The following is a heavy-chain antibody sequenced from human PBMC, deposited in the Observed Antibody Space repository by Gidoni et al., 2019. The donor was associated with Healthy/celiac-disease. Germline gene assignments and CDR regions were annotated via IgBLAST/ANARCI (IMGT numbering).Heavy chain of an antibody. D-gene: IGHD3-10*01. J-gene: IGHJ4*02. Sequence: QVQLVESGGGVVQPGRSLRLSCAASGFTFSSYAMHWVRQAPGKGLEWVAVISYDGSNKYYADSVKGRFTISRDNSKNTLYLQMNSLRAEDTAVYYCARAPVLLWFGELDYWGQGTLVTVSS. CDR3: ARAPVLLWFGELDY. CDR2: ISYDGSNK. CDR1: GFTFSSYA. V-gene: IGHV3-30-3*01.